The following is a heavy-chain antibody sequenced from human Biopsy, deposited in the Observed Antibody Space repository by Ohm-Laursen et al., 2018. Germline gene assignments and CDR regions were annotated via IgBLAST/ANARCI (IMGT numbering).Heavy chain of an antibody. V-gene: IGHV4-30-4*07. Sequence: SQTLSLTCPVSGGSIGGGEYYWNWIRQPPGKGPEWIGDISDSGSTNYNPSLKSRATISVDTSKNQFSLKLSSVTAADTAVYYCARGRLRAVARFDYWGQGTLVTVSS. CDR1: GGSIGGGEYY. J-gene: IGHJ4*02. D-gene: IGHD6-19*01. CDR3: ARGRLRAVARFDY. CDR2: ISDSGST.